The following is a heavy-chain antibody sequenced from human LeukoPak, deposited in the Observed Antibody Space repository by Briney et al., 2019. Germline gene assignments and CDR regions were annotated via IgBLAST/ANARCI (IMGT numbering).Heavy chain of an antibody. J-gene: IGHJ4*02. CDR1: GFTFCSYG. Sequence: GVSLRLSCAASGFTFCSYGMHWVRQAPGKGLEWVAVISYDGSNKYYADSVKGRFTISRDNSKNTLYLQMNSLRAEDTAVYYCAKGLRGSSGWYGDYWGQGTLVTVSS. V-gene: IGHV3-30*18. CDR3: AKGLRGSSGWYGDY. CDR2: ISYDGSNK. D-gene: IGHD6-19*01.